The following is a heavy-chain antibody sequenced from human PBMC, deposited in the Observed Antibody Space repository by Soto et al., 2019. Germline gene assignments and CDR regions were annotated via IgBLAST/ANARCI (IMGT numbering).Heavy chain of an antibody. V-gene: IGHV3-30*18. J-gene: IGHJ3*01. CDR1: GFTFSSYD. D-gene: IGHD3-22*01. Sequence: QVQLVESGGGVVQPGRSLRLSCAASGFTFSSYDMHWVRQAPGKGLEWVAVISYDGSNKYYADSVKGRFTISRDNSKNTLYKKMTSLRAGDTVVYYGAKDGPYDPPPGPFNLWAQGTMATFSS. CDR2: ISYDGSNK. CDR3: AKDGPYDPPPGPFNL.